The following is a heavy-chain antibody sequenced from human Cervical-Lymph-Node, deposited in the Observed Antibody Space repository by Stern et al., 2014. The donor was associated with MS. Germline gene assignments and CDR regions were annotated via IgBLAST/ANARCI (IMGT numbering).Heavy chain of an antibody. V-gene: IGHV3-53*01. Sequence: EVQLVVSGGGLIQPGGSLRLSCAASGFIVSSNHMSWVRQAPGKGLEWVSVIYGADTTYYADSVKGRFTISRDNSTNTLFLQMNSLGVEDTAIYYCASGFWSHDHWGQGTLVTVSS. CDR2: IYGADTT. CDR1: GFIVSSNH. D-gene: IGHD3-3*01. CDR3: ASGFWSHDH. J-gene: IGHJ5*02.